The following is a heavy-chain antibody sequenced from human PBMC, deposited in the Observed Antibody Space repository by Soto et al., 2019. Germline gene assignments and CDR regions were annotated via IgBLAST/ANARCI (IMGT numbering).Heavy chain of an antibody. CDR3: AKDRGSSWYYHYFDY. CDR1: VFTFSSYG. V-gene: IGHV3-30*18. D-gene: IGHD6-13*01. CDR2: ISYDGSNK. J-gene: IGHJ4*02. Sequence: QVQLVESGGGVVQPGRSLRLSCAASVFTFSSYGMHWVRKAPGKGLEWVEVISYDGSNKYYADSVKGRFTISRDNSKNALYLQMNSLRAEDTAVYYCAKDRGSSWYYHYFDYWGQGTLVTVSS.